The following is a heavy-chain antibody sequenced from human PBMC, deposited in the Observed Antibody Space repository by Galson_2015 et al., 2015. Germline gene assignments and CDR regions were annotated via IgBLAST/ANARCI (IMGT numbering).Heavy chain of an antibody. Sequence: SLRLSCAASGFTFSSYAMSWVRQAPGKGLEWVSAISGSGGSTYYAESVKGRFTISRDNAKNSLYLQMNSLRAVDTAVYYCAREVRMARGVVYCFDHWGQGTLLTVSS. V-gene: IGHV3-23*01. CDR2: ISGSGGST. CDR1: GFTFSSYA. CDR3: AREVRMARGVVYCFDH. D-gene: IGHD3-10*01. J-gene: IGHJ4*02.